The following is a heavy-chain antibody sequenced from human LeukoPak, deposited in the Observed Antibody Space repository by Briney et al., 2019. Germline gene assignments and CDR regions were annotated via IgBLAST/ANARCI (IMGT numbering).Heavy chain of an antibody. V-gene: IGHV1-2*02. J-gene: IGHJ4*02. Sequence: ASVKVSCKALGYTFTDHYFHWLRQAPGQGLEWMGWIHPGRGDTNYAQKFQGRVSLNRDTSISTAYMELSRLTSDDTAIYYCARDDNWGPDYWGQGTLVSVSS. D-gene: IGHD7-27*01. CDR2: IHPGRGDT. CDR1: GYTFTDHY. CDR3: ARDDNWGPDY.